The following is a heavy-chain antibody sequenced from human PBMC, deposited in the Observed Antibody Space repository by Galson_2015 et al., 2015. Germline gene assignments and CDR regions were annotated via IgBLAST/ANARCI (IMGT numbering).Heavy chain of an antibody. CDR3: ARSVIIG. Sequence: SLRLSCAASGFILSNYWMTWVRQAPGKGLEWVANINQDGSQKYYVDSVKGRYTISRDTAKNSLYLQMSSLRAEDTAVYYCARSVIIGGGQGTLVTVSS. CDR1: GFILSNYW. J-gene: IGHJ4*02. CDR2: INQDGSQK. V-gene: IGHV3-7*01.